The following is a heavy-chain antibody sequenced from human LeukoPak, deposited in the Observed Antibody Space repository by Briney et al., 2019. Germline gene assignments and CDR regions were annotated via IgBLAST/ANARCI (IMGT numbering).Heavy chain of an antibody. J-gene: IGHJ4*02. CDR2: VNPHSGHT. D-gene: IGHD5-12*01. CDR1: GYSFTTYE. V-gene: IGHV1-8*01. Sequence: GASVEVSCKASGYSFTTYEINWVRQAPGQRPEWMGRVNPHSGHTNLAQKFQGRVTMTRDTSISTVYMELGSLRSDDTAVYYCTKEEYSGYDWEYWGQGTLVTVSS. CDR3: TKEEYSGYDWEY.